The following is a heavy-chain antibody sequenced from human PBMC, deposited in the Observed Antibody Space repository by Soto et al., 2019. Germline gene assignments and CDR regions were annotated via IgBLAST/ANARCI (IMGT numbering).Heavy chain of an antibody. D-gene: IGHD3-10*01. Sequence: EVQLVESGGGLVQPGGSLRLSCAASEFPFSRYSMNWIRQAPGKGLEWVSYISRSSTTIHYADSVKGRFTISRDNAKNSLYLQINSLRDEETALYYCTRDDGTGTEYYWGRGTLVTVSS. V-gene: IGHV3-48*02. J-gene: IGHJ4*02. CDR1: EFPFSRYS. CDR2: ISRSSTTI. CDR3: TRDDGTGTEYY.